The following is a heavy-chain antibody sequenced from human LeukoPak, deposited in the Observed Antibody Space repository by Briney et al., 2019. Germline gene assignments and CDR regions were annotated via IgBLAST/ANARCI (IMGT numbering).Heavy chain of an antibody. Sequence: ASVKVSCKASGYSFIGYFIHWVRQAPGQGLEWMGWIDSNSGETHYAQKFQGRFTMTKDTSIKTAYMELSSLRSDDTAIYHCARFWHCGFSTCWAVNGFDYWGQGTEVTVSP. D-gene: IGHD2-21*01. CDR3: ARFWHCGFSTCWAVNGFDY. V-gene: IGHV1-2*02. J-gene: IGHJ3*01. CDR1: GYSFIGYF. CDR2: IDSNSGET.